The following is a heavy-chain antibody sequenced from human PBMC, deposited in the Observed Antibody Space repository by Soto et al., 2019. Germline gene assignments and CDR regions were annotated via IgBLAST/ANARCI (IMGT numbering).Heavy chain of an antibody. D-gene: IGHD3-10*01. CDR1: GFTFSSNW. J-gene: IGHJ4*02. V-gene: IGHV3-74*01. CDR2: IDEYGSTI. Sequence: PGGSLRLSCAASGFTFSSNWMHWLRQVPGKGLLWVSRIDEYGSTINYADSVKGRFTISRDNARNTLYLEMNSLRAEDTALYYCTRDIGGKGAYWGPGTLVTVSS. CDR3: TRDIGGKGAY.